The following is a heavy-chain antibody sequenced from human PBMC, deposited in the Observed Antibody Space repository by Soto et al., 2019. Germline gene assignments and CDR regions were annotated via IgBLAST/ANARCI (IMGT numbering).Heavy chain of an antibody. Sequence: GGSLRLSCAASGFTFSSYAMSWVRQAPGKGLEWVSAISGSGGSTYYADSVKGRFTISRDNSKNTLYLQMNSLRAEDTAVYYCAKDAKGYCSSTSCYYPNWFDPWGQGTLVTVSS. J-gene: IGHJ5*02. CDR3: AKDAKGYCSSTSCYYPNWFDP. CDR1: GFTFSSYA. CDR2: ISGSGGST. V-gene: IGHV3-23*01. D-gene: IGHD2-2*01.